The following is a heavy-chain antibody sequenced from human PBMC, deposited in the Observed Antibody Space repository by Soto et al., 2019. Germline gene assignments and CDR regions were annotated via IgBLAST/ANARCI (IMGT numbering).Heavy chain of an antibody. D-gene: IGHD5-18*01. V-gene: IGHV5-10-1*01. Sequence: HGESLKISCKGSGYSFTSYWISWVRQMPGKGLEWMGRIDPSDSYTNYSPSFQGHVTISADKSISTAYLQWSSLKASDTAMYYCASPRAGHSYGHYYYYGMDVWGQGTTVTVSS. J-gene: IGHJ6*02. CDR3: ASPRAGHSYGHYYYYGMDV. CDR1: GYSFTSYW. CDR2: IDPSDSYT.